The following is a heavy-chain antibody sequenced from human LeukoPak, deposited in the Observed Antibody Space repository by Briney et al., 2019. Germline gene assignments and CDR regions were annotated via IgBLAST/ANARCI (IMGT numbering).Heavy chain of an antibody. D-gene: IGHD5-18*01. CDR3: ARNLVGYSYGP. J-gene: IGHJ4*02. V-gene: IGHV6-1*01. Sequence: SQTLSLTCAISGDGVSSNSAAWHWIRQSPSRGLEWLGRTYYRSKWYNDFAVSVKSRITINPDTSKNQFSPQLNSVTPEDTAVYYCARNLVGYSYGPWGQGTLVTVSS. CDR2: TYYRSKWYN. CDR1: GDGVSSNSAA.